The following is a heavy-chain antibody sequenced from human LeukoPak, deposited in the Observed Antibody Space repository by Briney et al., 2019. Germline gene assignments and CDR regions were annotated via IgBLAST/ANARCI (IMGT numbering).Heavy chain of an antibody. Sequence: GASVKVSCKASGYTFTGYYMHWVRQAPGQGLEWMGWINPNSGGTYYAQKLQGRVTMTRDMSTSTFYMELSSLRSEDTAVYYCARGRSCSGGSCPPGFDHWGQGTLVTVSS. D-gene: IGHD2-15*01. V-gene: IGHV1-2*02. CDR3: ARGRSCSGGSCPPGFDH. CDR1: GYTFTGYY. CDR2: INPNSGGT. J-gene: IGHJ4*02.